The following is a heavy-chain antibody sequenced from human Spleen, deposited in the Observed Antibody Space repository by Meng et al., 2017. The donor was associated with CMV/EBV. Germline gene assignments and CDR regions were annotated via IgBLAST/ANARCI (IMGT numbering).Heavy chain of an antibody. CDR2: ISDGGGNN. CDR1: GFTFSSHP. J-gene: IGHJ6*02. V-gene: IGHV3-30-3*01. CDR3: ARERTAVYGMDV. D-gene: IGHD6-25*01. Sequence: GGSLRLSCAASGFTFSSHPMHWVRQAPGKGLGWVAVISDGGGNNFFADSVEGRFTISRDNSKNTLYLQMNSLRAEDTAVYYCARERTAVYGMDVWGQGTTVTVSS.